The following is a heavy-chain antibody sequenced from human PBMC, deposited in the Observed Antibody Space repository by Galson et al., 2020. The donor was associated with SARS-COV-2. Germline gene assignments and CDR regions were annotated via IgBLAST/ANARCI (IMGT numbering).Heavy chain of an antibody. CDR2: LYASGST. J-gene: IGHJ4*02. Sequence: SETLSLTCVVLGYPISRGYYSGWVRQPPGKGPEWIGSLYASGSTSYNPSLKSRVTISIDASKNQFSLNLSSVTAADTAIYYCARWEWMATLDYWGQGTLVSVSS. D-gene: IGHD5-12*01. CDR1: GYPISRGYY. V-gene: IGHV4-38-2*01. CDR3: ARWEWMATLDY.